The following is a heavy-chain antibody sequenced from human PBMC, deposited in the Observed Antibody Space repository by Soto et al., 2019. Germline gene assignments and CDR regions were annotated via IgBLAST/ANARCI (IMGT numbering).Heavy chain of an antibody. V-gene: IGHV1-69*01. D-gene: IGHD5-12*01. CDR2: LIPVYGTA. Sequence: QVHVVQSGAEVKKPGSSVKLSCKTFGGTFSSFSITWVRQAPGQGLEWMGGLIPVYGTANYAQKFQDRVTITADEPTRTAYVELSSLRSEDTAIYYCARDLMEMATRGFWVDWGRGSLVTVSS. CDR1: GGTFSSFS. J-gene: IGHJ4*02. CDR3: ARDLMEMATRGFWVD.